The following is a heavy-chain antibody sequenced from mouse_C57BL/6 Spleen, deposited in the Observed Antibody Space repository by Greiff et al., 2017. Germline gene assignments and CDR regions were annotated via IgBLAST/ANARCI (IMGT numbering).Heavy chain of an antibody. V-gene: IGHV1-53*01. CDR1: GYTFTSYW. D-gene: IGHD1-1*01. CDR3: AREGGYYYGSSLFDY. J-gene: IGHJ2*01. CDR2: INPSNGGT. Sequence: QVQLQQPGTELVKPGASVNLSCKASGYTFTSYWMHWVKQRPGQGLEWIGNINPSNGGTNYNEKFKSKATLTVDKSSSTAYMQLSSLTSEDSAVYYCAREGGYYYGSSLFDYWGQGTTLTVSS.